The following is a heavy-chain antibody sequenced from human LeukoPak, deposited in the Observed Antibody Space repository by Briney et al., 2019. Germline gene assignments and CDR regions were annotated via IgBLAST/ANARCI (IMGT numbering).Heavy chain of an antibody. CDR2: INHSGST. CDR1: GGSFSGYY. D-gene: IGHD3-10*01. Sequence: SETLSLTCAVYGGSFSGYYWSWIREPPGKGLEWIGEINHSGSTKYNPSLKSRVTISVDTSKNQFSLQLSSVTAADTAVYYCARFSSGSESQFTNDAFDIWGQGTMVTVSS. J-gene: IGHJ3*02. V-gene: IGHV4-34*01. CDR3: ARFSSGSESQFTNDAFDI.